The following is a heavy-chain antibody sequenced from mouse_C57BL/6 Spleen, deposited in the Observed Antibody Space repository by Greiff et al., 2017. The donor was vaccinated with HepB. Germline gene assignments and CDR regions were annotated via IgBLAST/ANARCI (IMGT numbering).Heavy chain of an antibody. CDR3: ATLYYFDY. Sequence: VQLQQSVAELVRPGASVKLSCTASGFNIKNPYMHWVKQRPEQGLEWIGRIDPANGNTKYAPKFQGKATITADTSSNTAYLQLSSLTSEDTAIYYCATLYYFDYWGQGTTLTVSS. CDR2: IDPANGNT. J-gene: IGHJ2*01. V-gene: IGHV14-3*01. CDR1: GFNIKNPY.